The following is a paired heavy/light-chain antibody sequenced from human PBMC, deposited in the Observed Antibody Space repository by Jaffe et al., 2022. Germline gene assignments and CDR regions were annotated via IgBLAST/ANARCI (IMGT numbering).Heavy chain of an antibody. CDR1: GYSISSDYY. Sequence: QVQLQESGPGLVKPSETLSLTCAVSGYSISSDYYWGWIRQPPGKGLEWIVSIYHRGNTYYNPSLKSRVAISLDTSKNQFSLNLTSVTAADTAVYYCARRRANWDFDYWGQGTLVTVSS. D-gene: IGHD1-26*01. CDR3: ARRRANWDFDY. V-gene: IGHV4-38-2*01. CDR2: IYHRGNT. J-gene: IGHJ4*02.
Light chain of an antibody. CDR3: TSYTISSTLV. Sequence: QSALTQPASVSGSPGQSITISCTGTSSDIGSYDYVSWYQQHPGKAPKLMIYDVTNRPSGVSNRFSGSKSGNTASLTISGLQAEDEGDYYCTSYTISSTLVFGGGTKLTVL. CDR1: SSDIGSYDY. V-gene: IGLV2-14*03. CDR2: DVT. J-gene: IGLJ3*02.